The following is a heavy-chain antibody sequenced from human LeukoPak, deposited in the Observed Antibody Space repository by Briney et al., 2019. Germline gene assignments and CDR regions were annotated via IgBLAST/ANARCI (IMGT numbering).Heavy chain of an antibody. D-gene: IGHD1-14*01. CDR3: ATSPDIEASGTLYYLDF. Sequence: GGSLRLSCAASGFTFRSYVMSWVRQAPGKGPEWVSSISGSGGYTYYADSVQGRFTISRDNSKNTLSLQMNSLRAEDAAIYYCATSPDIEASGTLYYLDFWGQGTLVSVSS. CDR1: GFTFRSYV. CDR2: ISGSGGYT. J-gene: IGHJ4*02. V-gene: IGHV3-23*01.